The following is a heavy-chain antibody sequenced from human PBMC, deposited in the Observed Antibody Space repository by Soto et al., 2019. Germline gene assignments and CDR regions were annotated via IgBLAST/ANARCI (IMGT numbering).Heavy chain of an antibody. CDR1: GFTFSSYS. CDR3: ARDLLENYYGSGSSWFDP. Sequence: AGGSLRLSCAASGFTFSSYSMNWVRQAPGKGLEWVSSISSSSSYIYYADSVKGRFTISRDNAKNSLYLQMNSLRAEDTAVYYCARDLLENYYGSGSSWFDPWGQGTLVTVSS. V-gene: IGHV3-21*01. D-gene: IGHD3-10*01. J-gene: IGHJ5*02. CDR2: ISSSSSYI.